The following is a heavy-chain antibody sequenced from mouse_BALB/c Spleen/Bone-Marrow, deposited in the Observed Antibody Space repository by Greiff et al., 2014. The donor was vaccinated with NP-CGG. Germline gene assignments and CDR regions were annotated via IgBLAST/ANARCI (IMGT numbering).Heavy chain of an antibody. CDR1: GFNIKDTY. V-gene: IGHV14-3*02. D-gene: IGHD2-14*01. Sequence: EVQVVESGAELVKPGASVKLSCTASGFNIKDTYMHWVKQRPEQGLEWIGRIDPANGNTKYDPKFQGKATITTDTSSNTAYLQLRSLTSEDTAVYYCAIYDYRYSWFAYWGQGTLVTVSA. J-gene: IGHJ3*01. CDR3: AIYDYRYSWFAY. CDR2: IDPANGNT.